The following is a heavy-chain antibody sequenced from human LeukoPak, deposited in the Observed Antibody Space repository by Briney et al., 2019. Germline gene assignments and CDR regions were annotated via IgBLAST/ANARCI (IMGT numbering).Heavy chain of an antibody. CDR2: IYYSGIT. CDR3: AREKWGGHYMEV. Sequence: KPSETLSLTCSVSGGSINNYYWTWIRQPPGKGLEWIGYIYYSGITNYNPSLKNRVTISVDTSNNQFSLKLTSLTAADTAVYYCAREKWGGHYMEVWGKGTTVTVPS. V-gene: IGHV4-59*01. CDR1: GGSINNYY. J-gene: IGHJ6*03. D-gene: IGHD1-26*01.